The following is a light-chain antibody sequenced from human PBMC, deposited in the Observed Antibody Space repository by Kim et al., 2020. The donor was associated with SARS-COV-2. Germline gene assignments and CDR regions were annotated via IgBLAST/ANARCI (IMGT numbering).Light chain of an antibody. CDR2: YDS. J-gene: IGLJ2*01. CDR1: NIGSKS. V-gene: IGLV3-21*04. Sequence: SYELTQPPSVSVAPGKTARITCGGNNIGSKSVHWYQQKPGQAPVLVIYYDSDRPSGIPERFSGSNSGNTATLTISRVEAGDEADYYCQVWDSSSDPVVFGGVTALTVL. CDR3: QVWDSSSDPVV.